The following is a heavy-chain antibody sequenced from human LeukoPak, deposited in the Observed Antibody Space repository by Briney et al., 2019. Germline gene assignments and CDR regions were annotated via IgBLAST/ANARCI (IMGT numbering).Heavy chain of an antibody. CDR1: GFTFKNYR. CDR3: ARNRGTNDY. V-gene: IGHV3-7*01. Sequence: GGSLRLSCTASGFTFKNYRMTWVRQAPGKGLEWVACMKDDGNEIKYADSVKGRFTISRDNAKNSLYLQMNNLRAEDMAVYYCARNRGTNDYWGQGTLVSVSS. J-gene: IGHJ4*02. D-gene: IGHD2-8*01. CDR2: MKDDGNEI.